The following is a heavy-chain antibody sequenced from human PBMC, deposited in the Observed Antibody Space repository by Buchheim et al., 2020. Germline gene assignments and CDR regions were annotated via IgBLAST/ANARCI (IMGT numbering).Heavy chain of an antibody. J-gene: IGHJ4*02. CDR3: VRRPSNYYDSSGNSDY. CDR1: GGSISSSSYY. CDR2: IYYSGST. Sequence: QLQLQESGPGLVKPSETLSLTCTVSGGSISSSSYYWGWIRQPPGKGLEWIGSIYYSGSTYYNPSLKSRVTISVDTSKNQFSLKLSSVTAADTAVYYCVRRPSNYYDSSGNSDYWGQGTL. D-gene: IGHD3-22*01. V-gene: IGHV4-39*01.